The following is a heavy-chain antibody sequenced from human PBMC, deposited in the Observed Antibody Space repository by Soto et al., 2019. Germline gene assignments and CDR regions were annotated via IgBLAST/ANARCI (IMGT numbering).Heavy chain of an antibody. CDR2: IYFRGNT. D-gene: IGHD2-2*01. V-gene: IGHV4-31*03. J-gene: IGHJ5*02. CDR1: GDSISRIDYY. Sequence: SSETLSLTCSVSGDSISRIDYYWTWIRQHPEKGLEWIGNIYFRGNTYYSPSLESRLTISVDTSKNQFSLKLSSVTAADTAVYYCARAFCSSTSCYWFDPWGQGTLVTVSS. CDR3: ARAFCSSTSCYWFDP.